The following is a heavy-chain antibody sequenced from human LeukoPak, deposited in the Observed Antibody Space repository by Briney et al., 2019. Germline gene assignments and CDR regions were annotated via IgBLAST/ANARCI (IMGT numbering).Heavy chain of an antibody. D-gene: IGHD3-10*01. CDR2: ISGDGGST. CDR3: SKDIEGNFGHDAFDI. Sequence: GGSLRLSCAASGFTFSSFGMTWVRQAPGKGLEWVALISGDGGSTYYADSVKGRFTISRDNSKNSLYLQMNSLRTEDTALYYCSKDIEGNFGHDAFDIWGQGTMVTVSS. CDR1: GFTFSSFG. J-gene: IGHJ3*02. V-gene: IGHV3-43*02.